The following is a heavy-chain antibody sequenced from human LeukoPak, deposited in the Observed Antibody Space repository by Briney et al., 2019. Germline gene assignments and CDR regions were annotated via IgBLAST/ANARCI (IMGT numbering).Heavy chain of an antibody. CDR3: ARDSSHYLGSSDY. J-gene: IGHJ4*02. D-gene: IGHD6-6*01. Sequence: PGGSLRLSCAASGFTFSNAWMSWVRQAPGKGLEWVSVISESGDVTHYADSMKGRFTISRDNTKNTLNLQMNGLRDEDTAIYYCARDSSHYLGSSDYWGQGALVTVSS. CDR1: GFTFSNAW. V-gene: IGHV3-23*01. CDR2: ISESGDVT.